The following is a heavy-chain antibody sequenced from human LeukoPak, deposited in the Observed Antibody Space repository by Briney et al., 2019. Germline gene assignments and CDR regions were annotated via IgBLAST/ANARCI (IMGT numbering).Heavy chain of an antibody. D-gene: IGHD3-10*01. CDR3: ARDNFGHYGSGNNAFDI. J-gene: IGHJ3*02. V-gene: IGHV4-4*07. CDR2: IYTSGST. CDR1: GGSISSYY. Sequence: SETLSLTYTVSGGSISSYYWSWIRQPAGKGLEWIGRIYTSGSTNYNPSLKSRVTMSVDTSKNQFSLKLSSVTAADTAVYYCARDNFGHYGSGNNAFDIWGQGTMVTVSS.